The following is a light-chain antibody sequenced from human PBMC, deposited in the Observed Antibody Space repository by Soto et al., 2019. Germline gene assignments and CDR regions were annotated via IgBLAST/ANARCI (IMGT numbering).Light chain of an antibody. CDR1: QSVLYSSNNKNY. J-gene: IGKJ3*01. CDR3: QHYYSTPFT. CDR2: WAS. V-gene: IGKV4-1*01. Sequence: DIVMTQSPDSLAVSLGERVTINCKSSQSVLYSSNNKNYLAWYQQKPGQPPQLLISWASTRESGVPDRFSGSGSGTDFTLTISSLQAEDVAVYYCQHYYSTPFTFGPGTKVNIK.